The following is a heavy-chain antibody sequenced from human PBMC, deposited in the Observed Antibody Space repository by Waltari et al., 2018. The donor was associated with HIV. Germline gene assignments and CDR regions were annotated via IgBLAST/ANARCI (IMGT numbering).Heavy chain of an antibody. J-gene: IGHJ6*02. CDR1: GYTFTGYY. Sequence: QVQLAQSGAEVKKPGASVKVSCKASGYTFTGYYMHWLRQAPGQGLEWMGWINPNSGGTNYAQKFQGRVTMTRDTSISTAYMELSRLRSDDTAVYYCARDRARTTDYYYYGMDVWGQGTTVTVSS. CDR3: ARDRARTTDYYYYGMDV. V-gene: IGHV1-2*02. CDR2: INPNSGGT. D-gene: IGHD1-7*01.